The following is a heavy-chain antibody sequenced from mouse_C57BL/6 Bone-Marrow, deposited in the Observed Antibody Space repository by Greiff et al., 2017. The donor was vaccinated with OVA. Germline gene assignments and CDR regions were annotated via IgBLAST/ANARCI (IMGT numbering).Heavy chain of an antibody. D-gene: IGHD1-1*01. CDR2: FHPYNDDT. V-gene: IGHV1-47*01. CDR3: ARRGGLFAWFAY. CDR1: GYTFTTYP. J-gene: IGHJ3*01. Sequence: VQLQQSGAELVKPGASVKMSCKASGYTFTTYPIAWMKQNHGKSLEWIGNFHPYNDDTKYNEKFKGKATLTVEKSSSSVYLELSRLTSYDSAVYYCARRGGLFAWFAYWGQGTLVTVSA.